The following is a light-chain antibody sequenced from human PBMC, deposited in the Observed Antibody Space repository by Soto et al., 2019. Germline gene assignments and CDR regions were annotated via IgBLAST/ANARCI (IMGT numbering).Light chain of an antibody. CDR1: QSISSY. Sequence: DIQMTQSPSSLSASVGDRVTITCRASQSISSYLSWFQQTPGKAPKLLIYAASSLQSGVPSRFSGSGSGTDFTLTISSLQPEDFATYYCQQSYSILGTFGQGTKVEIK. CDR2: AAS. V-gene: IGKV1-39*01. J-gene: IGKJ1*01. CDR3: QQSYSILGT.